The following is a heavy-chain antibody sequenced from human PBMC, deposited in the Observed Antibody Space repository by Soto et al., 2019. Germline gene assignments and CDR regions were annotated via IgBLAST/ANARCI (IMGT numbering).Heavy chain of an antibody. CDR2: INHSGST. CDR3: ARGEMGFDP. Sequence: QVQLQQWGAGLLKPSETLSLTCAVYGESFSGYYWSWIRQPPGKGLEWIGEINHSGSTNYNPSLKSRVTISEDTSKNQFSLKLRSVTAADTAVFYCARGEMGFDPWGQGTLVTVSS. V-gene: IGHV4-34*01. J-gene: IGHJ5*02. CDR1: GESFSGYY.